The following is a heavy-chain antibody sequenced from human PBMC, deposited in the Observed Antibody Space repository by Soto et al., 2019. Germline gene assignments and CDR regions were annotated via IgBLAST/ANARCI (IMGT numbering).Heavy chain of an antibody. Sequence: WGSLRLSCVASGYTFTGYAMTWVRQPPGKGLEWVAAISASGGATTHADSVTGRLTVSRDISTNTLYLQMNRLRAEDTAVYFCAKDIEGGTLFRGAFDYWGQGTQVTVSS. J-gene: IGHJ4*02. CDR2: ISASGGAT. CDR1: GYTFTGYA. V-gene: IGHV3-23*01. D-gene: IGHD1-26*01. CDR3: AKDIEGGTLFRGAFDY.